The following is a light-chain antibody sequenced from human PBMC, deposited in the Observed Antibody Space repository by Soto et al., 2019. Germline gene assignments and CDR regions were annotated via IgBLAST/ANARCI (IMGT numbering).Light chain of an antibody. Sequence: DMQMTQSPSTLSACVGDRVTVTCRASQSISSWLAWYQQKPGKAPKLLIYKASTLTSGVPSRFSGSGSGTEFTPTISSLQPDDFATYYCQHYNSYSEAFGQGTKVDVK. CDR2: KAS. CDR1: QSISSW. CDR3: QHYNSYSEA. J-gene: IGKJ1*01. V-gene: IGKV1-5*03.